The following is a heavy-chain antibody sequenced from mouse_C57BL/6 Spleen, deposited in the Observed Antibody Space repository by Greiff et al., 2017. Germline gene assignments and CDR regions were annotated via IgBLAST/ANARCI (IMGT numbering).Heavy chain of an antibody. J-gene: IGHJ1*03. CDR3: ARHEGAPYGDYDGFYWYFDV. CDR1: GYTFTEYT. V-gene: IGHV1-62-2*01. Sequence: QVQLKESGAELVKPGASVKLSCKASGYTFTEYTIHWVKQRSGQGLEWIGWFYPGSGSIKYNEKFKDKATLTADKSSSTVYMELSRLTSEDSAVYFCARHEGAPYGDYDGFYWYFDVWGTGTTVTVSS. CDR2: FYPGSGSI. D-gene: IGHD2-4*01.